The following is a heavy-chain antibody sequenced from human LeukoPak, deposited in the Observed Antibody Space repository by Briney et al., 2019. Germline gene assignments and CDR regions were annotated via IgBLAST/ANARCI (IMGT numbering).Heavy chain of an antibody. V-gene: IGHV4-4*07. J-gene: IGHJ6*03. CDR3: ARHSFNCSSTSCYRSGNYYYYMGV. Sequence: SETLSLTCTVSGGSISSYYWSWIRQPAGKGLEWIGRIYTSGSTNYNPSLKSRVTMSVDTSKNQFSLKLSSVTAADTAVYYCARHSFNCSSTSCYRSGNYYYYMGVWGKGTTVTVSS. CDR1: GGSISSYY. D-gene: IGHD2-2*01. CDR2: IYTSGST.